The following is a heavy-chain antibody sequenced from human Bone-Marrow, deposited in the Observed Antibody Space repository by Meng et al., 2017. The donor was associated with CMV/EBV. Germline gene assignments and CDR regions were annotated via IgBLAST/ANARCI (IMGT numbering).Heavy chain of an antibody. CDR3: ARPQSTGTTLGF. D-gene: IGHD1-1*01. Sequence: SVKVSCKASGGTFSSYAISWVRQAPGQGLEWMGGIIPIFGTANYAQKFQGRVTITTDESTSTAYMELSSLRSEDTAVYYRARPQSTGTTLGFWGQGTLVTVSS. V-gene: IGHV1-69*05. CDR2: IIPIFGTA. CDR1: GGTFSSYA. J-gene: IGHJ4*02.